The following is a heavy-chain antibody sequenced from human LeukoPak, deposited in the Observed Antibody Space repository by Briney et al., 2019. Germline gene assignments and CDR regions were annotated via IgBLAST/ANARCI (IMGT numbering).Heavy chain of an antibody. CDR1: GFTFSNFG. V-gene: IGHV3-30*12. Sequence: PGGSLRCSCAASGFTFSNFGIHWERHAPGKGLEWVAVISYDGSNKYYTDSGKGRFTMSRDNCKTTLYLQMTSLRAEDTAVYYCAKDSDIVATMADYWGQGTLVTVPS. J-gene: IGHJ4*02. CDR3: AKDSDIVATMADY. CDR2: ISYDGSNK. D-gene: IGHD5-12*01.